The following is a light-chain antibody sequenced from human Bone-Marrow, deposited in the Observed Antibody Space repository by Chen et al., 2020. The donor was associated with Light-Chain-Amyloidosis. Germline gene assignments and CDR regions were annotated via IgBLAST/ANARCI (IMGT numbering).Light chain of an antibody. CDR2: GSS. J-gene: IGKJ4*01. Sequence: EIVLTQSPGTLSLSPGEGDNLSCRASQTISSNYLTWYQQKFGQAPRHLIYGSSSRATGIPDRFTGSGYGTDFTLTINRLEPEDFAMYYCQQYGTSPLTFGGGTKVEIK. CDR1: QTISSNY. V-gene: IGKV3-20*01. CDR3: QQYGTSPLT.